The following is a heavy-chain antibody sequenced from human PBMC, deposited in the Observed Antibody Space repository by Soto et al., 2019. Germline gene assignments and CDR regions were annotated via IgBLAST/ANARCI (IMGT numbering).Heavy chain of an antibody. Sequence: QVQLVQSGAEVKKPGASVKVSCKASGYTFTGYYMHWVRQAPGQGLEWMGWINPNSGGTNYAQKCQGRVTMTRDKSISTAYIELSRLRSDDTAVYYCAMGLGEQYNWFDPWGQGTLVTVSS. CDR2: INPNSGGT. J-gene: IGHJ5*02. D-gene: IGHD3-16*01. V-gene: IGHV1-2*02. CDR1: GYTFTGYY. CDR3: AMGLGEQYNWFDP.